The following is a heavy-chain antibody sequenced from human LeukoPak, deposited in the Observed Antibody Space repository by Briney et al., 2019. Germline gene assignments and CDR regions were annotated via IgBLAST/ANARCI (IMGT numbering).Heavy chain of an antibody. V-gene: IGHV3-23*01. CDR3: AKGMLTVVPAAAFDY. D-gene: IGHD2-2*01. Sequence: PGGSLRLSCAASRFTFSSYAMSWVRQAPGKGLERVSAISGSGGSTYYADSVKGRFTISRDNSKNTLYLQMNSLRAEDTAVYYCAKGMLTVVPAAAFDYWGQGTLVTVSS. CDR1: RFTFSSYA. CDR2: ISGSGGST. J-gene: IGHJ4*02.